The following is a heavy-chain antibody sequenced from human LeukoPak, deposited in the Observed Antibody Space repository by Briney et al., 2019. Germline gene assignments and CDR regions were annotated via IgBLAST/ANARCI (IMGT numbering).Heavy chain of an antibody. V-gene: IGHV3-33*06. Sequence: GGSLRLSCVASGFTFNSYGIHWVRQTPGKGLEWVAVIWYDGSNKYYADSVKGRFTISRDNSKNTLYLQMNSLRAEDTAVYYCAKHPHYYDSSGYSAVDYWGQGTLVTVSS. CDR2: IWYDGSNK. D-gene: IGHD3-22*01. CDR1: GFTFNSYG. CDR3: AKHPHYYDSSGYSAVDY. J-gene: IGHJ4*02.